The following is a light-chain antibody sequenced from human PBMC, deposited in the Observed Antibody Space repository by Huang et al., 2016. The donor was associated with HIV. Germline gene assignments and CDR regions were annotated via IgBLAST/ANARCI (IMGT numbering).Light chain of an antibody. V-gene: IGKV3-20*01. CDR1: QSLSSNF. J-gene: IGKJ2*01. Sequence: EVVLTQSPGTLSLSPGERATLSCRASQSLSSNFLTWYQQRPGQCPRLLIFATSSRAAGIPDRFSGRGSGADFTLTISRLEPDDSAVYYCQHFDSSPFTFGQGTKLEIK. CDR3: QHFDSSPFT. CDR2: ATS.